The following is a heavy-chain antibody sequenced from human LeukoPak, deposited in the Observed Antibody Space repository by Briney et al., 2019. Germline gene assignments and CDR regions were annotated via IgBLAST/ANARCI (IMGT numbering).Heavy chain of an antibody. D-gene: IGHD4-17*01. CDR1: GGSISSGSYY. CDR2: IYTSGST. CDR3: ARDYADYYYGMDV. Sequence: SETLSLTCTVSGGSISSGSYYWSWIRQPAGKGLEWIGRIYTSGSTNYNPSLKSRVTISVDTSKNQFSLKLSFVTAADTAVYYCARDYADYYYGMDVWGQGTTVTVSS. J-gene: IGHJ6*02. V-gene: IGHV4-61*02.